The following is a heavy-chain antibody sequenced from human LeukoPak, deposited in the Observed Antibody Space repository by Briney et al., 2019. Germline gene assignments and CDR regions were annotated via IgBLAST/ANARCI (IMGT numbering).Heavy chain of an antibody. CDR2: IYYSGST. Sequence: PSETLSLTXTVSGGSISSGDYYWSWIRQPPGKGLDWIGYIYYSGSTYYNPSLKSRVTISVDTSKNQFSLKLSSVTAADTAVSYCARGEQQLVPSWFDPWGQGTLVTVSS. V-gene: IGHV4-30-4*08. CDR3: ARGEQQLVPSWFDP. CDR1: GGSISSGDYY. J-gene: IGHJ5*02. D-gene: IGHD6-13*01.